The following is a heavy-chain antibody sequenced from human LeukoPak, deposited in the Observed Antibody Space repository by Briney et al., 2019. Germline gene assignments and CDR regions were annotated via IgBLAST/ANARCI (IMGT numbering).Heavy chain of an antibody. CDR1: GFTFSSYS. V-gene: IGHV3-21*01. Sequence: GGSLRLSCAASGFTFSSYSMNRVRQAPGKGLEWVSSISSSSSYIYYADSVKGRFTISRDNAKNSLYLQMNSLRAEDTAVYYCARDSYLRELVAFDYWGQGTLVTVSS. D-gene: IGHD2-8*02. CDR3: ARDSYLRELVAFDY. J-gene: IGHJ4*02. CDR2: ISSSSSYI.